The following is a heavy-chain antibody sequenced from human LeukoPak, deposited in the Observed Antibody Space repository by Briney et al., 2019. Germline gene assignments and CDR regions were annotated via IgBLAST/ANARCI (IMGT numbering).Heavy chain of an antibody. CDR2: INHSGST. Sequence: SETLSLTCAVYGGSFSGYYWSWIRQPPGKGLGWIGEINHSGSTNYNPSLKSRVTISVDTSKNQFSLKLSSVTAADTAVYYCAGRRSSWYRWGQGTLVTVSS. CDR3: AGRRSSWYR. D-gene: IGHD6-13*01. J-gene: IGHJ5*02. CDR1: GGSFSGYY. V-gene: IGHV4-34*01.